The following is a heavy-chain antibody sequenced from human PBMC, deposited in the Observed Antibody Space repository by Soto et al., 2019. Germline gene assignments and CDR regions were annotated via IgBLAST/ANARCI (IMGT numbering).Heavy chain of an antibody. D-gene: IGHD3-9*01. CDR3: ARESDPSYDILTGYVGY. CDR2: ISSSGTTI. Sequence: EMQLVESGGGLVQPGGSLRLSCAASGFTFSGYEMYWVRQAPGKGLEWVSYISSSGTTICNADSVKGRFTISRDNAKNSLYLLMNSLRVEDTAVYYCARESDPSYDILTGYVGYWGQGTLVTVSS. V-gene: IGHV3-48*03. J-gene: IGHJ4*02. CDR1: GFTFSGYE.